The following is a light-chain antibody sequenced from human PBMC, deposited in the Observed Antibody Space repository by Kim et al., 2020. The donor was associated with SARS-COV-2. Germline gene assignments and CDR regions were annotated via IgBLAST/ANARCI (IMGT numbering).Light chain of an antibody. J-gene: IGKJ4*01. CDR3: QQYALWPLT. CDR1: RSISSN. Sequence: SVSPGAGATRSCRASRSISSNLAWYQQKPGQAPRLLIYGALTRATGIPARFSGSGSETEFTLTITSLQSEDSAVYYCQQYALWPLTFGGGTKVQI. CDR2: GAL. V-gene: IGKV3-15*01.